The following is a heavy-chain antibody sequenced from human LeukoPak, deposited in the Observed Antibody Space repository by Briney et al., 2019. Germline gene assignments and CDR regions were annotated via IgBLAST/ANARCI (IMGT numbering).Heavy chain of an antibody. CDR1: GGSISSYY. CDR3: ARGWGYFDF. CDR2: IHYSGST. D-gene: IGHD3-16*01. V-gene: IGHV4-59*01. J-gene: IGHJ4*02. Sequence: PSETLSLTCTVSGGSISSYYWIWIRQPPGKGLEWIGHIHYSGSTNYNPSLKSRVTISVDTSKNQFSLRLSSVTAADTAVYYCARGWGYFDFWGQGTLLTVSS.